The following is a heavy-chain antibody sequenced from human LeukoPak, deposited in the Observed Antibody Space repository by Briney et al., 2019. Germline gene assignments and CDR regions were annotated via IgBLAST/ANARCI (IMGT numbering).Heavy chain of an antibody. CDR2: ISYDGSNK. CDR3: ARQAMTTVTTGGGRGAFDI. Sequence: GGSLRLSCAASGFTFSSYAMHWVRQAPGKGLEWVAVISYDGSNKYYADSVKGRFTISRDNAKNSLYLQMNSLRAEDTALYHCARQAMTTVTTGGGRGAFDIWGQGTMVTVSS. J-gene: IGHJ3*02. CDR1: GFTFSSYA. V-gene: IGHV3-30-3*01. D-gene: IGHD4-17*01.